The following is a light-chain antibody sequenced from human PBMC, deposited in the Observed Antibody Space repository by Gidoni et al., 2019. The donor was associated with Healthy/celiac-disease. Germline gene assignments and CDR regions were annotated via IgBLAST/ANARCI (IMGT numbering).Light chain of an antibody. Sequence: SYELTQPPSVSVSPGQTARITCSGDALPKQYAYWYQQKPGQAPVLVIYKDSGRPSGIPGRFSGSSSGTTVTLTISGVQAEDEADYYCQSTDSSGTYHVVFGGGTTLTVL. CDR3: QSTDSSGTYHVV. CDR2: KDS. V-gene: IGLV3-25*03. CDR1: ALPKQY. J-gene: IGLJ2*01.